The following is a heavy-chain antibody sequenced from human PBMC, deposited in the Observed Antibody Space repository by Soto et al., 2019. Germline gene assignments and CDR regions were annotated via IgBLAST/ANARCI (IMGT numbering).Heavy chain of an antibody. CDR3: ARGGDGYNFSPGIDY. J-gene: IGHJ4*02. V-gene: IGHV1-69*13. D-gene: IGHD5-12*01. CDR2: IIPIFGAA. CDR1: GGTFSSYA. Sequence: ASVKVSCKASGGTFSSYAISWVRQAPGQGLEWMGGIIPIFGAANYAQKFQGRVTITADESTSTAYMELSSLRSEDTAVYYCARGGDGYNFSPGIDYWGQGTLVTVSS.